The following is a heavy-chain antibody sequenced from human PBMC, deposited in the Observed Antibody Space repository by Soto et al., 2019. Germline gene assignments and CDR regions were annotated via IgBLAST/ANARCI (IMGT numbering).Heavy chain of an antibody. CDR1: GFDFSSHG. D-gene: IGHD2-15*01. J-gene: IGHJ4*02. V-gene: IGHV3-33*01. Sequence: QVPLVESGGGVVQPGRSLRLSCTASGFDFSSHGFHWVRQAPGKGLEWVSAIWHDGSRKYYADSVKGRFTVSGDDPKSTLYLQMNSLRAEDTAVYHCARDDGINYWGQGTLVTVSS. CDR2: IWHDGSRK. CDR3: ARDDGINY.